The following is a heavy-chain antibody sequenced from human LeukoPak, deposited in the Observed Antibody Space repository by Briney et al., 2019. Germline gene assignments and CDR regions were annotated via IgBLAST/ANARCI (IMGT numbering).Heavy chain of an antibody. CDR3: ARMYSGTYGGIDY. Sequence: SETLSLTCTVSGGSISSYYWSWIRQPAGKGLEWIGRIYSTGSTNYNPSLRSRVTMSVDTSKNQFSLTLSSVTAADTAVYYCARMYSGTYGGIDYWGQEPWSPSPQ. V-gene: IGHV4-4*07. J-gene: IGHJ4*01. D-gene: IGHD1-26*01. CDR2: IYSTGST. CDR1: GGSISSYY.